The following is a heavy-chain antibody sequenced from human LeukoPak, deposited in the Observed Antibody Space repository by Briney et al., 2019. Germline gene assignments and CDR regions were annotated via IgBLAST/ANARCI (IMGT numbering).Heavy chain of an antibody. CDR2: IYYSGST. V-gene: IGHV4-59*01. CDR1: GGSISSYY. CDR3: ATIRTVGYCSSTSCYAEGPFDY. D-gene: IGHD2-2*01. Sequence: SETLSLTCTVSGGSISSYYWSWIRQPPGKGLEWIGYIYYSGSTNYNPSLKSRVTISVDTSKNQFSLKLSSVTAADTAVYYCATIRTVGYCSSTSCYAEGPFDYWGQGTLVTVSS. J-gene: IGHJ4*02.